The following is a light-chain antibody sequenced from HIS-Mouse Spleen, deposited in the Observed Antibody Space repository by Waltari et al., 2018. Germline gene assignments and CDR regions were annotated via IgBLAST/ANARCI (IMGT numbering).Light chain of an antibody. CDR2: EVS. J-gene: IGLJ2*01. V-gene: IGLV2-14*01. Sequence: QSALTQPASVSGSPGQSLTLPCPGTSSGVGGYNYVPWYQQHPGKAPKLMIYEVSNRPSGVSNRFSGSKSGNTASLTISGLQAEDEADYYCSSYTSSSPYVVFGGGTKLTVL. CDR3: SSYTSSSPYVV. CDR1: SSGVGGYNY.